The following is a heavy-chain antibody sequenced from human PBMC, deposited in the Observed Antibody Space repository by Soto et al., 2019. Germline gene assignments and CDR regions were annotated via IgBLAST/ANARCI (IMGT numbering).Heavy chain of an antibody. CDR3: ARDLVSRFVAIDP. J-gene: IGHJ5*02. D-gene: IGHD3-3*01. Sequence: GSLRLSCAASGFTLSDYYMSWIRQAPGKGLEWVSYISSSSSYTNYADSVKGRFTISRDNAKNSLYLQMNSLRAEDTAVYYCARDLVSRFVAIDPWGQGTLVTVSS. CDR2: ISSSSSYT. CDR1: GFTLSDYY. V-gene: IGHV3-11*06.